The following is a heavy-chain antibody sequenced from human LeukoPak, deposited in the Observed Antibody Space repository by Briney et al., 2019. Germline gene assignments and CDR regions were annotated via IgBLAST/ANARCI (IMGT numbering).Heavy chain of an antibody. CDR3: ARVGYYASGPLSYLDY. V-gene: IGHV3-30-3*01. D-gene: IGHD3-10*01. CDR1: GFTFSDYA. CDR2: ISYDGSNK. J-gene: IGHJ4*02. Sequence: QPGRSLRLSCAASGFTFSDYAMHWVRHAPGKGLEWVAVISYDGSNKYYADSVKGRFTISRDNSENTLYLQMNSLGAEDTALYYCARVGYYASGPLSYLDYWGQGTLVTVSS.